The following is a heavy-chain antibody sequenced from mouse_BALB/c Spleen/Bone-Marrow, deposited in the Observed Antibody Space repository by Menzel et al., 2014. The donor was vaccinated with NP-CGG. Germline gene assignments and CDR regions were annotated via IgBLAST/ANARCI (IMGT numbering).Heavy chain of an antibody. J-gene: IGHJ2*01. V-gene: IGHV1-18*01. D-gene: IGHD1-1*01. CDR3: SRGGVDYFDY. CDR2: INPYNGGT. Sequence: EVKLVESGPELVKPGASMKTSCKASGYSFTGYTMNWVKQSHGKNLEWIGLINPYNGGTNYNQKFKDKATLTVDKSSSTTYIELLSLTTEGSAVYYCSRGGVDYFDYWGQGTTLTVSS. CDR1: GYSFTGYT.